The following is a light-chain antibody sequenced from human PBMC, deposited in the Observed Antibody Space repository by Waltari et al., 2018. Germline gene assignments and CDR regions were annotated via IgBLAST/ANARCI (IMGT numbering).Light chain of an antibody. V-gene: IGKV1-5*03. CDR3: QQYYSDLYT. CDR1: QNIEYW. J-gene: IGKJ2*01. CDR2: QAS. Sequence: DIQVTQSPSTLSASVGDRVTITCRASQNIEYWVAWYQRKPGKAPELLIQQASKLESGVPSRFSGSGSGTEFTLTVSSLQPDDVATYYCQQYYSDLYTFGQGTKLEIK.